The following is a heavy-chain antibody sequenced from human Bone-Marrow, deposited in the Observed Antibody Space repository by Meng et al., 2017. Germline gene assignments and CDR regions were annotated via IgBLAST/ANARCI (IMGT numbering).Heavy chain of an antibody. CDR2: INHSGST. V-gene: IGHV4-34*01. D-gene: IGHD5-18*01. CDR1: GGAFSGYY. J-gene: IGHJ4*02. Sequence: QVPLHQWRAGLLHPSETLSLTCAGSGGAFSGYYWSWIRQPPEKGLEWIGEINHSGSTNYNPSLKSRVTISVDTSKNQFSLKLSSVTAADTAVYYCARGSWLQLWLQDYWGQGTLVTVSS. CDR3: ARGSWLQLWLQDY.